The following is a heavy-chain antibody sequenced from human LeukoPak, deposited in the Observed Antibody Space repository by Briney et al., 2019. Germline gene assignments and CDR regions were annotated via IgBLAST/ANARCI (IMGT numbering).Heavy chain of an antibody. CDR2: ISGSGSDT. Sequence: GSLRLSCAASGFNFSPYGMSWMRQAPGKGLEWVAGISGSGSDTYYADSVKGRFTISRDNFKNTVDLQMNSLRADDTAVYYCAKLGTYFYFDFWGRGTLVTVSS. CDR1: GFNFSPYG. D-gene: IGHD7-27*01. CDR3: AKLGTYFYFDF. J-gene: IGHJ2*01. V-gene: IGHV3-23*01.